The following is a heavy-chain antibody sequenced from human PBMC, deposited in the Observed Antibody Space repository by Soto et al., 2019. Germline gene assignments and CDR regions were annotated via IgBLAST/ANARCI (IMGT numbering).Heavy chain of an antibody. J-gene: IGHJ6*03. D-gene: IGHD2-2*01. CDR2: ISYGGSNK. CDR3: ARGYDCSSTSCYPYYYYYMDV. CDR1: GFTFSSYC. Sequence: PGGSLRLSCAASGFTFSSYCMHWVRQAPGKGLEWVAGISYGGSNKYYADSVKGRFTISRDNSKNTLYLQMNSLRAEDTAVYYCARGYDCSSTSCYPYYYYYMDVWGKGTTVTVSS. V-gene: IGHV3-30-3*01.